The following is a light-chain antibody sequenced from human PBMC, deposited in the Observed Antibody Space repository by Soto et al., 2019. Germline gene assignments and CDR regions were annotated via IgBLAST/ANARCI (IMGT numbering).Light chain of an antibody. J-gene: IGLJ2*01. V-gene: IGLV1-40*01. CDR2: GNS. Sequence: QSVLTQPPSVSGAPGQRVTISCTGSSANIGAGYDVHWYQQLPSTAPKLLIYGNSNRPSGVPDRVSGAKSGTSASLAITGLEVEDEADYYCQSYSLSVSGFVVFGGGTKLTVL. CDR1: SANIGAGYD. CDR3: QSYSLSVSGFVV.